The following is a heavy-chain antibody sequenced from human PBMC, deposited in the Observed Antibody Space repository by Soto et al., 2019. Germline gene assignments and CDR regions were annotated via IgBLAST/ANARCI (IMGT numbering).Heavy chain of an antibody. CDR2: ISSSSSYI. J-gene: IGHJ3*02. D-gene: IGHD6-19*01. V-gene: IGHV3-21*01. Sequence: WSLRLSCAASGFTFSSYSMNWVRQAPGKGLEWVSSISSSSSYIYYADSVKGRFTISRDNAKNSLYLQMNSLRAEDTAVYYCAREPGIAVAGPTDAFDIWGQGTMVTVSS. CDR1: GFTFSSYS. CDR3: AREPGIAVAGPTDAFDI.